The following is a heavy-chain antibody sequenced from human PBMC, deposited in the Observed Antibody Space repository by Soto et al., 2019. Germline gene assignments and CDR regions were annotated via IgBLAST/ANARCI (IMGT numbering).Heavy chain of an antibody. CDR2: MNPNSGNT. J-gene: IGHJ5*02. CDR3: ARGPVNYYGSGSYYNGGWFDP. Sequence: ASVKVSCKASGYTFTSYDINWVRQATGQGLEWMGWMNPNSGNTGYAQKFQGRVTMTRNTSISTAYMELSSLRSEDTAVYYCARGPVNYYGSGSYYNGGWFDPWGQGTLVTVSS. CDR1: GYTFTSYD. D-gene: IGHD3-10*01. V-gene: IGHV1-8*01.